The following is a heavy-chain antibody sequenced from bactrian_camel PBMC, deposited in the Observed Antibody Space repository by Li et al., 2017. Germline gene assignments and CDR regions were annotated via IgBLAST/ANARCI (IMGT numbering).Heavy chain of an antibody. Sequence: HVQLVESGGGFVQPGGSLKLSCVGSVLTSRDCMAWFRQRPGKGREAVASITKDDAITYADDVQGRFTISQDNVKNTVYLQMNSLKPEDTAMYYCAADPQCIGTWSGFDYWARGPRSPSP. CDR1: VLTSRDC. V-gene: IGHV3S61*01. D-gene: IGHD6*01. J-gene: IGHJ4*01. CDR2: ITKDDAIT.